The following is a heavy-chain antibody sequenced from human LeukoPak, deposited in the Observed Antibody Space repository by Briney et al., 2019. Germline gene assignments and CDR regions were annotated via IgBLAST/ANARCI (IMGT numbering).Heavy chain of an antibody. J-gene: IGHJ4*02. D-gene: IGHD5-24*01. CDR2: ISGNGGRT. V-gene: IGHV3-23*01. CDR1: GFSFVSYA. Sequence: GGSLRLSCAASGFSFVSYAMSWVRQAPGKGLEWVSTISGNGGRTYYADSVKGRFTISRDNAKNSLYLQMNSLRAEDTAVYYCAREMATITAVGLDYWGQGTLVTVSS. CDR3: AREMATITAVGLDY.